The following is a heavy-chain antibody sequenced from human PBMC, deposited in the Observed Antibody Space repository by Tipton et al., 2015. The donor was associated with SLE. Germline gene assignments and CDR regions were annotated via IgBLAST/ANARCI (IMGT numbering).Heavy chain of an antibody. V-gene: IGHV4-39*07. CDR3: ARDPRFLGWYFDL. D-gene: IGHD7-27*01. CDR2: VYFSGKT. Sequence: TLSLTCTVSGGSMISSSYYWAWIRQPPGKGLEWIGSVYFSGKTYYNPSLKSRVTISVDTSMNRFSLQLNSVTAADTAIYYCARDPRFLGWYFDLWGRGTLVTVSS. J-gene: IGHJ2*01. CDR1: GGSMISSSYY.